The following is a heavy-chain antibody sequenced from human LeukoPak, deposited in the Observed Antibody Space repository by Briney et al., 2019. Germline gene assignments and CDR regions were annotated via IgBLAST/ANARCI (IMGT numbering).Heavy chain of an antibody. J-gene: IGHJ4*02. CDR2: ISSSSSGSYR. CDR3: AREMGAIQDLDC. V-gene: IGHV3-21*01. D-gene: IGHD1-26*01. Sequence: PGGSLRLSCAASGFTFSSHALNWVRQAPGMGLEWVSSISSSSSGSYRFYADSVKGRFTISRDNARNSLYLQMNSLRAEDTAVYYCAREMGAIQDLDCWGQGTLVTVSS. CDR1: GFTFSSHA.